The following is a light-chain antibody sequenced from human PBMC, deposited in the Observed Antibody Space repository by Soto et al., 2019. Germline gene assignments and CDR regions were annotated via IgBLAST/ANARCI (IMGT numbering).Light chain of an antibody. CDR2: AAS. Sequence: AIQMTQSPSSLSASVGDRVTITCRASQGIGNDLAWYQHEPGKAPQLLIYAASSLQSGVPSRFSGSGSGTDFTLTISSLQPEDFATYSCLQDYSYPLTFGGGTKVDIK. CDR1: QGIGND. CDR3: LQDYSYPLT. V-gene: IGKV1-6*01. J-gene: IGKJ4*01.